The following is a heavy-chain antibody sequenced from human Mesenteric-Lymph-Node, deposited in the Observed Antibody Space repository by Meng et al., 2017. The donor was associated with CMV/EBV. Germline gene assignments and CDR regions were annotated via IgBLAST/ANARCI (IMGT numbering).Heavy chain of an antibody. CDR2: INWIGGDT. Sequence: GGSLRLSCAASGFTFSSYWMSWVRQVPGKGLEWVSGINWIGGDTGYADSVKGRFIISRDNAKNSLYLQMNSLRAEDTALYYCARDRGYCSGDSCPTPYYYGMDVWGQGTTVTVSS. CDR1: GFTFSSYW. V-gene: IGHV3-20*04. CDR3: ARDRGYCSGDSCPTPYYYGMDV. J-gene: IGHJ6*02. D-gene: IGHD2-15*01.